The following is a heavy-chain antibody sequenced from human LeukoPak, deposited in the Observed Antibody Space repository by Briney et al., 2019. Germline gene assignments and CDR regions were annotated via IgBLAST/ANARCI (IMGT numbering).Heavy chain of an antibody. V-gene: IGHV4-59*01. D-gene: IGHD1-26*01. CDR2: INYSGSA. CDR1: GDSIRNYN. Sequence: SETLSLTCTVSGDSIRNYNWNWIRQPPGKGLEWIGLINYSGSANYNPSLTSRVTISVDTSKKQFSLKPRSVTTADTAVYFCAGDSVGFDSWGQGTLVTVSS. CDR3: AGDSVGFDS. J-gene: IGHJ4*02.